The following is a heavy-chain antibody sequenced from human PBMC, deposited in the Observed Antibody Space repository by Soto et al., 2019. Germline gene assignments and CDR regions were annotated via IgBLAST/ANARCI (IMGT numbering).Heavy chain of an antibody. V-gene: IGHV3-30*04. J-gene: IGHJ4*02. CDR2: ISSDGRNE. Sequence: PGGSLRLSCVASGFTVSNDAMIWVRQAPGKGLEWVATISSDGRNEHYIDSVKGRFTVSRDDSKKTVYLQMDSLRDEDTGVYYCARGETPYFDYWGQGTLVTVSS. CDR1: GFTVSNDA. CDR3: ARGETPYFDY.